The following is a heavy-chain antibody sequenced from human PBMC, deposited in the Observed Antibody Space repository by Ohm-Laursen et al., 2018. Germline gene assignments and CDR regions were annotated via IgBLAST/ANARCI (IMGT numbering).Heavy chain of an antibody. V-gene: IGHV3-23*01. CDR1: GFTFSSYA. J-gene: IGHJ6*02. CDR3: ARDAPNYKTISGVVTALGMDV. D-gene: IGHD3-3*01. CDR2: ISGSGSRT. Sequence: SLRLSCAASGFTFSSYAMNWVRQAPGKGLEWVSGISGSGSRTYYADSVKGRFTISRDNAKTTLYLQMNSLRAEDTAVYYCARDAPNYKTISGVVTALGMDVWGQGTTVTVSS.